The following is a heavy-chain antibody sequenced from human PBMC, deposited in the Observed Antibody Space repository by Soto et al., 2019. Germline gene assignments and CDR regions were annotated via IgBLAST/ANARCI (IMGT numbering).Heavy chain of an antibody. CDR2: IYTSGST. Sequence: QVQLQESGPGLVKPSETLSLTCTVSGGSISSYYWSWIRQPAGKGLEWIGRIYTSGSTNYNPSLKSRVPMSVDTSKNQFSLKLSSVTAADTAVYYCARGQTGAARPGDWFDPWGQGTLVTVSS. J-gene: IGHJ5*02. CDR3: ARGQTGAARPGDWFDP. D-gene: IGHD6-6*01. V-gene: IGHV4-4*07. CDR1: GGSISSYY.